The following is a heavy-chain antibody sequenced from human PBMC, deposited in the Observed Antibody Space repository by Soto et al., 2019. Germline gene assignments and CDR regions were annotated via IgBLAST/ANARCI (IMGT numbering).Heavy chain of an antibody. CDR1: VASFSSYY. D-gene: IGHD3-10*02. Sequence: PSETLSLPCTVSVASFSSYYWSWIRQPPGKGLEWIGYIYYSGTTHYNPSLKSRITISIDTSENQFSLRLSSLTAADTAIYYCARVYTVNYVGYFDLWGLGTLVTVSS. CDR3: ARVYTVNYVGYFDL. CDR2: IYYSGTT. V-gene: IGHV4-59*12. J-gene: IGHJ4*02.